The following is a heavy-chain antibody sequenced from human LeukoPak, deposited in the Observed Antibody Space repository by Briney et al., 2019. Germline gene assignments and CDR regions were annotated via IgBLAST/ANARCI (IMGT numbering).Heavy chain of an antibody. Sequence: SETLSLTCTVSGGSISSSSYYWGWIRQPPGKGLEWIGSIYCSGSTYYNPSLKSRVTISVDTSKNQFSLKLSSVTAADTAVYYCARDLYYYGSGSYAFDIWGQGTMVTVSS. CDR1: GGSISSSSYY. J-gene: IGHJ3*02. V-gene: IGHV4-39*07. CDR3: ARDLYYYGSGSYAFDI. D-gene: IGHD3-10*01. CDR2: IYCSGST.